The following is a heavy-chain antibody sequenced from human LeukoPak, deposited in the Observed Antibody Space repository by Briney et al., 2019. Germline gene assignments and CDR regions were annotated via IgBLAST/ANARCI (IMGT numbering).Heavy chain of an antibody. Sequence: SETLSLTCTVSGGSISSVGYYWSWIRQHPGKGLEWIGYIYSSGSTYYNPSLKSRITISLEKSKNQFSLKLSSVTAADTAVYYCARDQYSSSWYSDYYYYYMDVWGKGTTVTVSS. V-gene: IGHV4-31*03. J-gene: IGHJ6*03. CDR2: IYSSGST. D-gene: IGHD6-13*01. CDR3: ARDQYSSSWYSDYYYYYMDV. CDR1: GGSISSVGYY.